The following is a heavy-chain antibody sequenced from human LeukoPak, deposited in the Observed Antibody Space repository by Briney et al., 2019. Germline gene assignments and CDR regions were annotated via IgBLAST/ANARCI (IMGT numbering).Heavy chain of an antibody. CDR3: AKLPGRAADY. Sequence: PGGSLRLSCAASGFTFSSYVMNWVRKAPGKGLEWVSGSSDSGGGTYYADSVKGRFTISRDNSKNTLYLQMNSLRAEDTAVYYCAKLPGRAADYWGQGTLVTVSS. CDR2: SSDSGGGT. CDR1: GFTFSSYV. V-gene: IGHV3-23*01. J-gene: IGHJ4*02.